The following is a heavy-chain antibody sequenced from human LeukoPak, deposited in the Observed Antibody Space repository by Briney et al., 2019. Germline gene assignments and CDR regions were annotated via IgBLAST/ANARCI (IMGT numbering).Heavy chain of an antibody. D-gene: IGHD6-13*01. CDR3: ARGRAAADTLRVDY. V-gene: IGHV3-7*03. CDR2: IKQDGSEK. Sequence: PGESLRLSCAASGFTFSNYWMTWVRQAPGKGLKWVANIKQDGSEKYYVDSAKGRFTISRDNAKNSLYLQMNSLRAEDTAVYYCARGRAAADTLRVDYWGQGTLVTVSS. CDR1: GFTFSNYW. J-gene: IGHJ4*02.